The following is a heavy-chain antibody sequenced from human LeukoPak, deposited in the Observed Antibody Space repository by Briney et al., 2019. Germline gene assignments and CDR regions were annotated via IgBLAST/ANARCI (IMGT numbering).Heavy chain of an antibody. CDR2: ISGSGGST. Sequence: GGSLRLSCAASGFTFSSYAMSWVRQAPGKGLEWVSAISGSGGSTYYADSVKGRFTISRDNSKNTLYLQMNSLRAEDTAVYYCARAFDECGGDCYFSWLDPWGQGTLVTVSS. CDR3: ARAFDECGGDCYFSWLDP. J-gene: IGHJ5*02. CDR1: GFTFSSYA. D-gene: IGHD2-21*02. V-gene: IGHV3-23*01.